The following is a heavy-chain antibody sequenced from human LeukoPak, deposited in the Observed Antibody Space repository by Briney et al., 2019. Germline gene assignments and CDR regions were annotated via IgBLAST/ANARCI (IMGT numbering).Heavy chain of an antibody. D-gene: IGHD1-26*01. CDR1: GFTFSSYW. Sequence: GGSLRLSCAASGFTFSSYWMHWVRQAPGEGLVWVSRINSDGSGTLYADSVKGRFTISRDNTKHTLYLQMNSLRADDSAVYYCSRGGSPPEALGDSFDIWGQGTMVTVSS. CDR3: SRGGSPPEALGDSFDI. J-gene: IGHJ3*02. V-gene: IGHV3-74*01. CDR2: INSDGSGT.